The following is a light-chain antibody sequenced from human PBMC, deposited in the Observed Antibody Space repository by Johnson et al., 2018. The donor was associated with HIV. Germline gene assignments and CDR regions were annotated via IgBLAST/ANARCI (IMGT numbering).Light chain of an antibody. Sequence: QSVLTQPPSVSAAPGQKVTVSCSGSSSNIGNKDVSWYQQLPGAAPKLLIYENNKRPSGIPDRFSASKSGTSATLGITGLPTGDEADYYCATWDSSLSGGVFGTGTKVTVL. CDR1: SSNIGNKD. CDR3: ATWDSSLSGGV. J-gene: IGLJ1*01. CDR2: ENN. V-gene: IGLV1-51*02.